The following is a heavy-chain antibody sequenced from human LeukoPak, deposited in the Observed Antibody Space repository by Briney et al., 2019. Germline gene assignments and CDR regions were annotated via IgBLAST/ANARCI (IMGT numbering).Heavy chain of an antibody. J-gene: IGHJ5*02. Sequence: GSLRPSCRASGFTFSSYAMHWVRQAPGKGLEWVAFTRYDGSNEYYADSVKGRFTIFRDNSENTVYLQMNSLRAEDTAVYYCAKCLSPGNSASPLDHWGQGTLVTVSS. CDR2: TRYDGSNE. CDR3: AKCLSPGNSASPLDH. CDR1: GFTFSSYA. V-gene: IGHV3-30*02. D-gene: IGHD1-7*01.